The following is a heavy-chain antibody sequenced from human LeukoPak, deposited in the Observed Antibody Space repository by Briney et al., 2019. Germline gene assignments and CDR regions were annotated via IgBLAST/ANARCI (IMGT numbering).Heavy chain of an antibody. V-gene: IGHV4-38-2*01. CDR3: ASVTVVPAALDY. J-gene: IGHJ4*02. Sequence: SETLSLTCAVSGYSISSGYYWGWIRQPPGKGLEWIGSIYHSGSTYYNPSHKSRVTISVDTSKNQFSLKLSSVTAADTAVYYCASVTVVPAALDYWGQGTLVTVSS. CDR1: GYSISSGYY. CDR2: IYHSGST. D-gene: IGHD2-2*01.